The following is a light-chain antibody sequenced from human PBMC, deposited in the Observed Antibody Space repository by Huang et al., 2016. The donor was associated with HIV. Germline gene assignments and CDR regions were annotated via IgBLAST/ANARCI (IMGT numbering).Light chain of an antibody. CDR1: QTVGSN. J-gene: IGKJ1*01. CDR3: HHYNNWPPRGT. V-gene: IGKV3-15*01. CDR2: DAS. Sequence: EIVMTQSPATLSVSPGERATLSCRASQTVGSNIAWYQQKICQAPRLLIFDASTMATGIPARFSGSESGTVFTLTISSLQSEDFAVYYCHHYNNWPPRGTFGQGTKVEIK.